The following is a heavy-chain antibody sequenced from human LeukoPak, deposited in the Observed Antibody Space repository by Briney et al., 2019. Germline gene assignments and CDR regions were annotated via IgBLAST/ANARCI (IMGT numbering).Heavy chain of an antibody. CDR2: INSDGSST. Sequence: GGSLRLSCAASGFTFSSYWMHWVRQAPGKGLVWVSRINSDGSSTSYADSVKGRFTISRDNAKNTLYLQMNSLRAEDTAVYYCAREPSIRYYDSSLSLDYWGQGTLVTVSS. V-gene: IGHV3-74*01. CDR3: AREPSIRYYDSSLSLDY. CDR1: GFTFSSYW. D-gene: IGHD3-22*01. J-gene: IGHJ4*02.